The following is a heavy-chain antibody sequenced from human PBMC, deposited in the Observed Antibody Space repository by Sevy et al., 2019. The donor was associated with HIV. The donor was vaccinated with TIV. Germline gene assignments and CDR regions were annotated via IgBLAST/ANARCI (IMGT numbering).Heavy chain of an antibody. V-gene: IGHV7-4-1*02. J-gene: IGHJ5*02. CDR2: INTNTGNP. Sequence: ASVKVSCKASGYTFTSYAMNWVRQAPGQGFEWMGWINTNTGNPTYAQGFTGRFVFSLDTSVSTAYLQISSLKAEDTAVYYCARDRIAATIGWFDPWGQGTLVTVSS. CDR3: ARDRIAATIGWFDP. D-gene: IGHD6-25*01. CDR1: GYTFTSYA.